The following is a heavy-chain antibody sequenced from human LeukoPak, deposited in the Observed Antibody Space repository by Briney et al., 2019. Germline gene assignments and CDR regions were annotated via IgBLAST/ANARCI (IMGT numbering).Heavy chain of an antibody. Sequence: PGGSLRLSCAASGFTFSNYAMSWVRQAPGKGPEWVSAISGSGGRTYYADSVKGRFTISRDNSKNTLYLQMDSLRAEDTAVYYCAKSYDSSGYYVRNDAFDIWGQGTMVTVSS. J-gene: IGHJ3*02. V-gene: IGHV3-23*01. CDR1: GFTFSNYA. CDR2: ISGSGGRT. CDR3: AKSYDSSGYYVRNDAFDI. D-gene: IGHD3-22*01.